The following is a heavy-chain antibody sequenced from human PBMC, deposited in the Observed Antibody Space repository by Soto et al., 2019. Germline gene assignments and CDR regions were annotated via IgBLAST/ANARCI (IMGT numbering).Heavy chain of an antibody. CDR2: INSDGSST. V-gene: IGHV3-74*01. CDR3: ARDRDYDCVWGSYRYTGGWFDP. Sequence: PGGSLRLSCAASGFTFSSYWMHLVRQAPGKGLVWVSRINSDGSSTSYADSVKGRFTISRDNAKNTLYLQMNSLRAEDTAVYYCARDRDYDCVWGSYRYTGGWFDPWGQGTLVTVSS. CDR1: GFTFSSYW. J-gene: IGHJ5*02. D-gene: IGHD3-16*02.